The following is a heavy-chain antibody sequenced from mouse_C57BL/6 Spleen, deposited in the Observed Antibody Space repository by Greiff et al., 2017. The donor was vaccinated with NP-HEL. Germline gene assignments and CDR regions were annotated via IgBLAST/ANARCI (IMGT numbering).Heavy chain of an antibody. CDR3: ASYGNHVGWYFDV. V-gene: IGHV2-9-1*01. J-gene: IGHJ1*03. Sequence: VKLQESGPGLVAPSQCLSITCTVSGFSLTSYAISWVRQPPGKGLEWLGVIWTGGGKNYNSARKSRLSIRKDNSKSQVFLKRNSLQTDDTARYYCASYGNHVGWYFDVWGTGTTVTVSS. CDR1: GFSLTSYA. CDR2: IWTGGGK. D-gene: IGHD2-1*01.